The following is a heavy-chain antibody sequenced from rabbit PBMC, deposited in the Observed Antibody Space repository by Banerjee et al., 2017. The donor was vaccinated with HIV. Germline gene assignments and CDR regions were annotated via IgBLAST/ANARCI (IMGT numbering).Heavy chain of an antibody. CDR1: GLPFSSDYW. CDR2: IDGGSSGDS. CDR3: ARRGYYPSGDTYALNL. D-gene: IGHD6-1*01. Sequence: QQQLEESGGGLVKPGGTLTLTCTASGLPFSSDYWICWVRQAPGKGLEWIACIDGGSSGDSYYARWAKGRFTISKTSSTTVTLEMTSLTAADTATYFCARRGYYPSGDTYALNLWGPGTLVTVS. J-gene: IGHJ4*01. V-gene: IGHV1S45*01.